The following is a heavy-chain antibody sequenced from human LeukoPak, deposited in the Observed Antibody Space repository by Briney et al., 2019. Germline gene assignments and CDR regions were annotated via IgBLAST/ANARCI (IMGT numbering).Heavy chain of an antibody. J-gene: IGHJ3*02. Sequence: GGSLRLSCAASGFTFSSYGMHWVRQAPGKGLEWVAVIWYDGSNKYYADSVKGRFTISRDNSKNTLYLQMNSLRAEDTAVYYCASDFNYYDSSGYSHAFDIWGQGTMVTVSS. D-gene: IGHD3-22*01. CDR3: ASDFNYYDSSGYSHAFDI. CDR1: GFTFSSYG. V-gene: IGHV3-33*01. CDR2: IWYDGSNK.